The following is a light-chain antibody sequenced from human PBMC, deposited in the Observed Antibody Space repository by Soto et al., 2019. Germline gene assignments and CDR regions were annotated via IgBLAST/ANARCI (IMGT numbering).Light chain of an antibody. CDR1: QGISNF. CDR2: AAS. V-gene: IGKV1-27*01. J-gene: IGKJ4*01. CDR3: QTYNSAVLT. Sequence: DIRMTQSPSSLSASVGDRVTITCRASQGISNFLAWYQQKPGKVPKLLIYAASTLHSGVPSRFSGSGSGTEFTLTIHSLQPEDVATYYCQTYNSAVLTFGGGTKVAIK.